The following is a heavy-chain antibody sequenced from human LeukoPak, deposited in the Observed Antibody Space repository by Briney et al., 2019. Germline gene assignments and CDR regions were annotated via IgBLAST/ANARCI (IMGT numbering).Heavy chain of an antibody. CDR1: GFSFGSYG. D-gene: IGHD3-22*01. CDR3: ARDLDSGNYFFAY. J-gene: IGHJ4*02. Sequence: GGSLRLSCAASGFSFGSYGLSWVRQAPGKGPQWVSYISGNGGTTHYADSVEGRFTISRDNAKNSLYLQMSSLRAEDTAVYYCARDLDSGNYFFAYWGQGTLVTVSS. CDR2: ISGNGGTT. V-gene: IGHV3-48*04.